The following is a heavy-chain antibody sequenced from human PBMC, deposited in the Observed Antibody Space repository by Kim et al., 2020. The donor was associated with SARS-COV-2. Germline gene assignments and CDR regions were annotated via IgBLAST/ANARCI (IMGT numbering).Heavy chain of an antibody. V-gene: IGHV1-2*02. D-gene: IGHD4-4*01. Sequence: ASVKVSCKASGYTFTGYFIHWVRQAPGQGLEWMGWNNPNSGVTNFAQKFQGRVTMTRDTSISTAYMELSRLISDDTAVYYCARSQMTTIPYFDYCGQGTLVRVSS. CDR3: ARSQMTTIPYFDY. J-gene: IGHJ4*02. CDR1: GYTFTGYF. CDR2: NNPNSGVT.